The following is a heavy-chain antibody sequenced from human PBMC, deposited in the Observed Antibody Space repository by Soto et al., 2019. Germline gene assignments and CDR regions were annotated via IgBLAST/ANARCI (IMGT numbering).Heavy chain of an antibody. V-gene: IGHV3-23*01. CDR3: ARTRGYSDYDLDY. CDR1: GFTFSSYA. CDR2: ISYSGVST. D-gene: IGHD5-12*01. Sequence: XGSLRLSCAASGFTFSSYAMTGVRQAPGKGLEWVSAISYSGVSTYYADSVKGRFTISRDSSENTLSLQMNSLRVDDTAVYYCARTRGYSDYDLDYWGQGTLVTVSS. J-gene: IGHJ4*02.